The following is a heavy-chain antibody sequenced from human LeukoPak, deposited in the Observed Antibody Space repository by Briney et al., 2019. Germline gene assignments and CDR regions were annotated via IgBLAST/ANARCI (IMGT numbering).Heavy chain of an antibody. J-gene: IGHJ4*02. CDR1: GYTFTGYY. V-gene: IGHV1-18*04. CDR2: ISAYNGNT. Sequence: ASVKVSCKASGYTFTGYYMHWVRQAPGQGLEWMGWISAYNGNTNYAQKLQGRVTMTTDTSTSTAYMELRSLRSDDTAVYYCAREPRTYYDILTGYYRPRLDYWGQGTLVTVSS. CDR3: AREPRTYYDILTGYYRPRLDY. D-gene: IGHD3-9*01.